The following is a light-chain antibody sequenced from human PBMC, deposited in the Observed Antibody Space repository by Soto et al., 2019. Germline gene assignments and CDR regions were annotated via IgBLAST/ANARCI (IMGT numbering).Light chain of an antibody. CDR2: AAS. V-gene: IGKV1-9*01. Sequence: IQLTQSPSSLSASVGDRVTITCRASQGISSYLAWYQQKPGKAPKLLIYAASTLQGGVPSRFSGSGSGTDFTLTINSLQPEDLATYYCQQLNSYPITFGQGTRWRL. J-gene: IGKJ5*01. CDR3: QQLNSYPIT. CDR1: QGISSY.